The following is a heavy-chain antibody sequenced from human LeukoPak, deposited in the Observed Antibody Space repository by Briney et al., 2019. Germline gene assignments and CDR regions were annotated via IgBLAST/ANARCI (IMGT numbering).Heavy chain of an antibody. D-gene: IGHD3-3*01. Sequence: SVKVSCKASGGTFSSYAISWVRQAPGQALEWMGRIIPIFGIANYAQKFQGRVTITADKSTSTAYMELSSLRSEDTAVYYCARVGRRFLEWSLDVWGQGTTVTVSS. CDR3: ARVGRRFLEWSLDV. CDR2: IIPIFGIA. V-gene: IGHV1-69*04. J-gene: IGHJ6*02. CDR1: GGTFSSYA.